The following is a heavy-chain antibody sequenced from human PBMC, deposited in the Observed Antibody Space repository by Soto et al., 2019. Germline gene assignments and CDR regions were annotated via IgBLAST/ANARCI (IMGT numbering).Heavy chain of an antibody. J-gene: IGHJ3*02. D-gene: IGHD3-10*02. CDR1: GFTFNDFC. CDR2: ISSGGTTI. V-gene: IGHV3-11*01. CDR3: ARDLQALLFPDVFDI. Sequence: PGGSLRLSCAVSGFTFNDFCMGWIRQAPGKGLEWVSYISSGGTTIYYADSVKGRFTSSRDNAKNSLYLQMNSLRAEDTAVYYCARDLQALLFPDVFDIWGQGTMVTVSS.